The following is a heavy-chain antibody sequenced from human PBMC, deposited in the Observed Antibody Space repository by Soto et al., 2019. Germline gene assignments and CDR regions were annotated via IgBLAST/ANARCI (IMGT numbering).Heavy chain of an antibody. D-gene: IGHD3-9*01. CDR2: IVAVSGNT. V-gene: IGHV1-58*02. CDR3: AARTGLRYFDWNYAGYAFRF. CDR1: GFTFSSSP. Sequence: QMQVVQSGPEVKKPGTSVRVSCKTSGFTFSSSPMQWVRQARGQRLEWIGWIVAVSGNTNYAQKFQDRVTLTWDMSTDTVYMALSSLTSDDTALYYGAARTGLRYFDWNYAGYAFRFWGQGTMVTVSS. J-gene: IGHJ3*01.